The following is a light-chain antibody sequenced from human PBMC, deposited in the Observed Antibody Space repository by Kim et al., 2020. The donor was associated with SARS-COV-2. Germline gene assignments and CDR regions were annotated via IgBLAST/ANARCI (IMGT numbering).Light chain of an antibody. CDR1: SSDIGSRDL. Sequence: QSALTQPASVSGSPGQSITISCTGTSSDIGSRDLVSWYQNRPSKAPKLIIYEVNKRPSGVSDRFSGSKSGNTASLTLSGLQADDEADYFCCSYAGSATWVFGGGTQLTVL. J-gene: IGLJ3*02. V-gene: IGLV2-23*02. CDR3: CSYAGSATWV. CDR2: EVN.